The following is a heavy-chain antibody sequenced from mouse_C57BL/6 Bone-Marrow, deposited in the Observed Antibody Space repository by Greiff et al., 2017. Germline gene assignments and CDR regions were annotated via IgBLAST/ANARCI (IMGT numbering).Heavy chain of an antibody. V-gene: IGHV14-4*01. CDR3: TIYYYGSWFAY. D-gene: IGHD1-1*01. CDR2: LAPENGDT. CDR1: GFNIKDDY. J-gene: IGHJ3*01. Sequence: VQLKESGAELVRPGASVKLSCTASGFNIKDDYMHWVKQRPEQGREWIGWLAPENGDTEYASKFQGKATITADTSSNTAYRQLSSLTSEDTAVYYCTIYYYGSWFAYGGQGTLVTVSA.